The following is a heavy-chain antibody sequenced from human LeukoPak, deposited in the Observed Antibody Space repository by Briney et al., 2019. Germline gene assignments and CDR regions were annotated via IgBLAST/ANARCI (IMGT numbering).Heavy chain of an antibody. J-gene: IGHJ4*02. CDR2: ISGSGGST. CDR1: GFTFSSYA. V-gene: IGHV3-23*01. D-gene: IGHD3-22*01. CDR3: AQTGTYYYDSSGSRAFDY. Sequence: QPGGSLGLSCAASGFTFSSYAMSWVRQAPGKGLEWVSAISGSGGSTYYADSVKGRFTISRDNSKNTLYLQMNSLRAEDTAVYYCAQTGTYYYDSSGSRAFDYWGQGTLVTVSS.